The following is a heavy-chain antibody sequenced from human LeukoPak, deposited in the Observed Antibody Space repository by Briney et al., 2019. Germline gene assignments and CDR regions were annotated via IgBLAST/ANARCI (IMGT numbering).Heavy chain of an antibody. J-gene: IGHJ3*02. CDR2: ISNTGLTT. CDR3: AKVRKGVGAFDI. V-gene: IGHV3-23*01. CDR1: GFTLGIYA. D-gene: IGHD3-16*01. Sequence: PGGSLRLSCAASGFTLGIYAMSWVRQAPGKGLEWVSGISNTGLTTYYIDSVKGRFTISRDSSKNTLNLQMDSLGTEDTAVYYCAKVRKGVGAFDIWGQGIMVTVSS.